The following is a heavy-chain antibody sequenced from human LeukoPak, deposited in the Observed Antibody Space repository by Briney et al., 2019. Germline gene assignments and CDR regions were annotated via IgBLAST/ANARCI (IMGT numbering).Heavy chain of an antibody. V-gene: IGHV4-34*01. J-gene: IGHJ5*02. CDR1: LGSFSGYY. D-gene: IGHD3-9*01. CDR2: INHCGRT. CDR3: ASHEGYLTGANWFDP. Sequence: PETLSLTSALYLGSFSGYYWTWIREPPGNGLEWMGEINHCGRTNYNPSIKSRVTISVDTSMNLCSLKVSSVAAEDTAGYYCASHEGYLTGANWFDPWGQGTLVTVSS.